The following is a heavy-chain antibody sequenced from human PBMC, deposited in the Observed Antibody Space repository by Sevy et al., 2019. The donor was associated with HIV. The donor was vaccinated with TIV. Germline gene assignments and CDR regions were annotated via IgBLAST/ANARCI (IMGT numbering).Heavy chain of an antibody. CDR1: GFTFSSYA. J-gene: IGHJ4*02. D-gene: IGHD3-16*02. Sequence: GGSLRLSCAASGFTFSSYAMHWVRQAPGKGLEWVAVISYDGSNKYYADSVKGRFTISRDNSKNTLYLQMNSLRAEDMAVYYCARDPTDYVWGSYRYSYYFDYWGQGTLVTVSS. V-gene: IGHV3-30-3*01. CDR3: ARDPTDYVWGSYRYSYYFDY. CDR2: ISYDGSNK.